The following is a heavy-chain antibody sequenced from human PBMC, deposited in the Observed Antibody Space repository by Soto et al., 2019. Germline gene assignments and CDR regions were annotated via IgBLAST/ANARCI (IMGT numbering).Heavy chain of an antibody. CDR3: ARRAETNGWNGFGADKYYFDF. CDR1: GYTFTSYD. Sequence: QVQLVQSGAEVRKPGASVKVSCEASGYTFTSYDIYWVRQATGQGLEWMGWMNPNTGNSGYAQKLQGRVTMTSDTSINTAHMELSSLRSEDTAVYYCARRAETNGWNGFGADKYYFDFWGQGTLVTVSS. V-gene: IGHV1-8*01. J-gene: IGHJ4*02. D-gene: IGHD1-1*01. CDR2: MNPNTGNS.